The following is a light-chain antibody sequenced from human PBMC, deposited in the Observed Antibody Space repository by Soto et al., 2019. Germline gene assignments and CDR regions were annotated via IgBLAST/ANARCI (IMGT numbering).Light chain of an antibody. CDR3: SSLTTSATLV. CDR2: DVS. Sequence: QSALTQPASVSGSPGQSITISCTGNSGDVGASAYVSWYQQHPDKVPKLMIYDVSNRPSGVSGRFSGSKSGNTASLSISGLQAEDEADYYCSSLTTSATLVFGGGTKVTVL. J-gene: IGLJ2*01. CDR1: SGDVGASAY. V-gene: IGLV2-14*01.